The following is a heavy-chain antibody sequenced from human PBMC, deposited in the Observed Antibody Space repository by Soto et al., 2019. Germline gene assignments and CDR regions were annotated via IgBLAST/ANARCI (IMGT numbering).Heavy chain of an antibody. CDR1: GGSISSYS. V-gene: IGHV4-59*01. D-gene: IGHD4-17*01. J-gene: IGHJ3*02. CDR2: IYYSGST. CDR3: ARGFGDGDYVGNAFDS. Sequence: SETLSHTCTVSGGSISSYSWSWIRQPPGKGLEWIGYIYYSGSTNYNPSLKSRVTISVDTSKKQCSLKLSSVTAADTAVYYCARGFGDGDYVGNAFDSWGQGTRVTVS.